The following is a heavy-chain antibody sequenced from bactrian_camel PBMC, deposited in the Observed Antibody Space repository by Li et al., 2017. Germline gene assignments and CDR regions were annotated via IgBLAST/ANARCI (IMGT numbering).Heavy chain of an antibody. CDR1: GFTFSSYW. J-gene: IGHJ4*01. CDR3: AAAVFCARWYDNTYPH. CDR2: INASDGAT. V-gene: IGHV3S1*01. Sequence: VQLVESGGGLVQPGGSLRLSCAASGFTFSSYWMYWVRQAPGKGLEWVSTINASDGATYYADSKMGRFTISQDNAKATVYLHMNNLKPEDTAMYFCAAAVFCARWYDNTYPHWGQGTQVTVS. D-gene: IGHD6*01.